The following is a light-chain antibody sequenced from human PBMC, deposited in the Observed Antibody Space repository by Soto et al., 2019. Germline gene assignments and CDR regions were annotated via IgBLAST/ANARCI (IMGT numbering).Light chain of an antibody. J-gene: IGKJ2*01. CDR2: WAS. CDR1: QSVLHSSHNENY. Sequence: DIVMTQSPDSLAVSLGERATINCKSSQSVLHSSHNENYLVWYQQKPGQPPKLLIYWASTRESGVPDRFSGSGSGTDFPLTISSLQAEDVEVYYCQQYYSTPYTFGQGTKLEIK. CDR3: QQYYSTPYT. V-gene: IGKV4-1*01.